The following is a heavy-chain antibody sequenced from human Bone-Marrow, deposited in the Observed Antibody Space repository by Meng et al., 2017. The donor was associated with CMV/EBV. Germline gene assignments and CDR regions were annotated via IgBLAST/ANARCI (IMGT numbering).Heavy chain of an antibody. D-gene: IGHD6-13*01. J-gene: IGHJ6*02. CDR1: GYTFTGYY. CDR3: ASGQQLDGWGEGYYYYCGMDV. V-gene: IGHV1-2*02. CDR2: INPNSGGT. Sequence: ASVKVSCKASGYTFTGYYMHWVRQAPGQGLEWMGWINPNSGGTNYAQKFQGRVTMTRDTSISTAYMELSRLRSDDTAVYYCASGQQLDGWGEGYYYYCGMDVWGQGTTVTVSS.